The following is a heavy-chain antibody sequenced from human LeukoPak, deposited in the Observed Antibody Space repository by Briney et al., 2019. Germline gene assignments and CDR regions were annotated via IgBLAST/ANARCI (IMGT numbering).Heavy chain of an antibody. CDR2: ISAYNGNT. Sequence: ASVKVSCKASGYTFTSYGISWVRQAPGQGLEWMGWISAYNGNTNYAQKLQGRVTMTTDTSTSTAYMELRSLRSDDTAVYYCARENSSSYEGYYYYYYYMDVWGKGTTVTVSS. V-gene: IGHV1-18*01. CDR3: ARENSSSYEGYYYYYYYMDV. J-gene: IGHJ6*03. CDR1: GYTFTSYG. D-gene: IGHD6-13*01.